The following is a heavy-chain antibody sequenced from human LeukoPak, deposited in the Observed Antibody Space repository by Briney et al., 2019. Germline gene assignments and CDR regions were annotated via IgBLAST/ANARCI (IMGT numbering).Heavy chain of an antibody. Sequence: SQTLSLTCAISGDTVSSISAAWNCIRQSPSRGLEWLGRTYFRDKWYNDYADSVRSRITIRPDTSRNQFSLQLKSVTPEDTAVYYCVMSLAAAGATWFDLWGQGTLVTVSA. CDR2: TYFRDKWYN. D-gene: IGHD1-14*01. CDR3: VMSLAAAGATWFDL. CDR1: GDTVSSISAA. V-gene: IGHV6-1*01. J-gene: IGHJ5*02.